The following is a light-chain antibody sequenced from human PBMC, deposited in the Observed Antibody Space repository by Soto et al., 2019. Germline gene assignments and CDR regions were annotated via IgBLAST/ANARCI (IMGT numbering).Light chain of an antibody. J-gene: IGLJ2*01. CDR3: SSYTAISTRV. Sequence: QSVLTQPASVSGSPGQSITISCTGTSSDVGAYNFVSWYQHHPGKAPKLIIYEVINRPSGVSNRFSGSKSANTASLTISGLQAEDEAAYYCSSYTAISTRVFGGGTKVTVL. V-gene: IGLV2-14*01. CDR1: SSDVGAYNF. CDR2: EVI.